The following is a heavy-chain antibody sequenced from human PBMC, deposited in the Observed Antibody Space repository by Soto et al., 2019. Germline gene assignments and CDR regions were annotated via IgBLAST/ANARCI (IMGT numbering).Heavy chain of an antibody. CDR3: AREVDYYGSGSVVSSMKIGGPDYYYGMDV. Sequence: SETLSLTCTVSGGSISSGGYYWSWIRQHPGKGLEWIGYIYYSGSTYYNPSLKSRVTISVDTSKNQFSLKLSSVTAADTAVYYCAREVDYYGSGSVVSSMKIGGPDYYYGMDVWGQGTTVTVSS. CDR2: IYYSGST. D-gene: IGHD3-10*01. V-gene: IGHV4-31*03. CDR1: GGSISSGGYY. J-gene: IGHJ6*02.